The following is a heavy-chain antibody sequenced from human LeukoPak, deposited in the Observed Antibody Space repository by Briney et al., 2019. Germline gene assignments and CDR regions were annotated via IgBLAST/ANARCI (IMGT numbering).Heavy chain of an antibody. D-gene: IGHD2-15*01. Sequence: ASVKVSCKASGYTFTSYYMHWVRQAPGQGLEWMGIINPSGGSTSYAQKFQGRVTMTGDTSTSTVYMELSSLRSEDTAVYYCAREGVVVVAATTINWFDPWGQGTLVTVSS. J-gene: IGHJ5*02. V-gene: IGHV1-46*01. CDR2: INPSGGST. CDR3: AREGVVVVAATTINWFDP. CDR1: GYTFTSYY.